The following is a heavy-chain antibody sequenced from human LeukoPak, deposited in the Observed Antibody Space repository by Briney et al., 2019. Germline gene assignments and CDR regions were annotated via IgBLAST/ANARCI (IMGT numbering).Heavy chain of an antibody. J-gene: IGHJ4*02. Sequence: PGGSLRLSCTASGFTFSSYSMTWVRQAPGKGLEWVSSIRSSGSDIYYADSMKGRFTVSRDNAKNSLYLQMNSLRADDTAVYYCARAFYDLLNGYPGYFDYWGQGTLVTVSS. CDR3: ARAFYDLLNGYPGYFDY. CDR2: IRSSGSDI. V-gene: IGHV3-21*01. D-gene: IGHD3-9*01. CDR1: GFTFSSYS.